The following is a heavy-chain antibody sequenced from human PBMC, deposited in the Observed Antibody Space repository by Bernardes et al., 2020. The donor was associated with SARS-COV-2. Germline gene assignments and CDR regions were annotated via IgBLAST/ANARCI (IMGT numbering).Heavy chain of an antibody. D-gene: IGHD6-6*01. Sequence: GGSLRLSCVASGFPFSKNAMTWVRQVPGKGLEWVSAISAIGGSTYYAESVKGRFTISSDNSKNTLYLEMTSLRAEDTAVYYCSKNAKYSSSSMEVWGQGTTVTVSS. J-gene: IGHJ6*02. V-gene: IGHV3-23*01. CDR1: GFPFSKNA. CDR3: SKNAKYSSSSMEV. CDR2: ISAIGGST.